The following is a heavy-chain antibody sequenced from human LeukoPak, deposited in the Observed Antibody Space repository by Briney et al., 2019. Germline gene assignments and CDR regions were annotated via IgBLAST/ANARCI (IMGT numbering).Heavy chain of an antibody. J-gene: IGHJ3*02. Sequence: GGSLRLSCAASGFTFSSYGMHWVRQAPGKGLEWVAVIWYDGSNKYYADSVKGRFTISRDNSKNTLYLQMNSLRAEDTAVYYCARDITAYGDHAFGIWGQGTMVTVSS. CDR1: GFTFSSYG. CDR2: IWYDGSNK. D-gene: IGHD4-17*01. V-gene: IGHV3-33*01. CDR3: ARDITAYGDHAFGI.